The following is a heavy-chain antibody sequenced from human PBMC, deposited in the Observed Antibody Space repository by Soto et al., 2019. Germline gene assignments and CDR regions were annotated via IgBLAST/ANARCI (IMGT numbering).Heavy chain of an antibody. CDR3: ARRYRLRMTTVTSPYYYYYMDV. Sequence: PSETLSLTCTVSGGSISSSSYYWGWIRQPPGKGLEWIGSIYYSGSTYYNPSLKSRVTISVDTSKNQFSLKLSSVTAADTAVYYCARRYRLRMTTVTSPYYYYYMDVWGKGTTVTVSS. CDR2: IYYSGST. V-gene: IGHV4-39*01. J-gene: IGHJ6*03. D-gene: IGHD4-17*01. CDR1: GGSISSSSYY.